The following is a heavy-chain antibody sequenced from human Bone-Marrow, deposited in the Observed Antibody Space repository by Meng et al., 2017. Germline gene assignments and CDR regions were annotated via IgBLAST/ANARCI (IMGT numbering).Heavy chain of an antibody. CDR3: ARTYYYGSGSPADAFDI. D-gene: IGHD3-10*01. CDR1: GFTFSSYW. V-gene: IGHV3-74*01. CDR2: INSDGSST. Sequence: GESLKISCAASGFTFSSYWMHWVRQAPGKGLVWVSRINSDGSSTSYADSVKGRFTISRDNAKNTLYLQMNSLRAEDTAVYYCARTYYYGSGSPADAFDIWGQGTMVTVSS. J-gene: IGHJ3*02.